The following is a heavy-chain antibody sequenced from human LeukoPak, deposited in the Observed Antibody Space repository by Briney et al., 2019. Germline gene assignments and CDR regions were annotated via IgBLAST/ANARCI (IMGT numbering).Heavy chain of an antibody. V-gene: IGHV4-30-2*01. J-gene: IGHJ5*02. D-gene: IGHD3-10*01. Sequence: SQTLSLTCAVSGGSISSGGYSWSWIWQPPGKGLEWIGYIYHSGSTYYNPSLKSRVTISVDRSKNQFSLKLSSVTAADTAVYYCARDYYGSGSYHWFDPWGQGTLVTVSS. CDR1: GGSISSGGYS. CDR3: ARDYYGSGSYHWFDP. CDR2: IYHSGST.